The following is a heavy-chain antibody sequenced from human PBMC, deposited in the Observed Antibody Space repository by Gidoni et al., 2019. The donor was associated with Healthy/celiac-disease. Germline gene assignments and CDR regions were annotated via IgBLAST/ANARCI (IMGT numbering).Heavy chain of an antibody. V-gene: IGHV3-48*03. J-gene: IGHJ6*02. CDR2: ISSSGSTI. CDR3: ARDIFGYGDYGGGATDEPYYYGMDV. Sequence: EVQLVESGGGLVQPGGSLRRSCAASGFTVSSYEMNWVRQDPGKGLVLVSYISSSGSTIYYADSVKRRFTISRDNAKNSLYLQMNSLRAEDTAVYYCARDIFGYGDYGGGATDEPYYYGMDVWGQGTTVTVSS. CDR1: GFTVSSYE. D-gene: IGHD4-17*01.